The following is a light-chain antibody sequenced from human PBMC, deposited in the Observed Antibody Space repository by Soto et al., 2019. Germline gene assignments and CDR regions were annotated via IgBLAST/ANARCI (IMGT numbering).Light chain of an antibody. Sequence: EIVLTQSPGILSLSPGERASLSCGASQSISSSFLAWYQQKPGQAPRLLIYGASSRATGIPDRFSGTGSETDFTLTISRLEPEDFAVYYCQQYDNSPITFGQGTKAHIK. J-gene: IGKJ1*01. CDR1: QSISSSF. CDR2: GAS. V-gene: IGKV3-20*01. CDR3: QQYDNSPIT.